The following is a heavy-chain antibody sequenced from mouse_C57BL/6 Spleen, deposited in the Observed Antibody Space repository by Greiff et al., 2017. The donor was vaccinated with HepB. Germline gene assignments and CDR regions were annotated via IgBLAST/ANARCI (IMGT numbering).Heavy chain of an antibody. CDR3: ARALLRGGAMDY. CDR2: INPNNGGT. CDR1: GYTFTDYN. J-gene: IGHJ4*01. V-gene: IGHV1-22*01. D-gene: IGHD1-1*01. Sequence: EVMLVESGPELVKPGASVKMSCKASGYTFTDYNMHWVKQSHGKSLEWIGYINPNNGGTSYNQKFKGKATLTVNKSSSTAYMELRSLTSEDSAVYYCARALLRGGAMDYWGQGTSVTVSS.